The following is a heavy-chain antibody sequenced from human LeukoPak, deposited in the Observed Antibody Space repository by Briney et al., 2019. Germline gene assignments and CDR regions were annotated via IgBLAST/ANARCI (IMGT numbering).Heavy chain of an antibody. J-gene: IGHJ4*02. CDR1: GFTFSSYG. CDR3: ARGYCSSTSCSIFDY. V-gene: IGHV3-33*01. Sequence: GGSLRLSCAASGFTFSSYGMHWVRQAPGKGLEWVAVIWYDGSNIYYADSVKGRFTISRDNSKNTLYLQMNSLRAEDTAVYYCARGYCSSTSCSIFDYWGQGTLVTVSS. D-gene: IGHD2-2*01. CDR2: IWYDGSNI.